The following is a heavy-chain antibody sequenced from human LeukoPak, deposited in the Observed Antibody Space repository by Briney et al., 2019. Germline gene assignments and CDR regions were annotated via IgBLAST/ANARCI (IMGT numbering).Heavy chain of an antibody. CDR2: SSHDEVGK. Sequence: GGSLRLSCAASGFTYSSYGMHWVRQAPGKGLERVAVSSHDEVGKQFADSVKGRFTLSRDNSRDSVHLQMNRLRDEDTAVYYCAKDRGYGEHEPFESWGQGSLVTVSS. J-gene: IGHJ4*02. D-gene: IGHD4/OR15-4a*01. CDR1: GFTYSSYG. V-gene: IGHV3-30*18. CDR3: AKDRGYGEHEPFES.